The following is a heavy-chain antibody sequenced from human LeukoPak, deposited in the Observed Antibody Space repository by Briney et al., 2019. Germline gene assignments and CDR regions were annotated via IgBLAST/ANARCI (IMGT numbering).Heavy chain of an antibody. J-gene: IGHJ5*02. Sequence: GGSLRLSCAAFGFTFSDYYMSWIRQAPGKGLEWVSYISKSGSDTNFADSVKGRFTISRDNAENSLYLQMNSLRAEDTAVYYCAKYYASGSSAWSDPWGQGTQVTVSS. D-gene: IGHD3-10*01. V-gene: IGHV3-11*06. CDR3: AKYYASGSSAWSDP. CDR1: GFTFSDYY. CDR2: ISKSGSDT.